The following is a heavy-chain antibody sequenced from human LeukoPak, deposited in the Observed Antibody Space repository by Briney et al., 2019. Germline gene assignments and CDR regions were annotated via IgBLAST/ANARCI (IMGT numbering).Heavy chain of an antibody. J-gene: IGHJ3*02. CDR1: GGSISSGDYY. CDR3: ARSYCSSTSCYFDAFDI. Sequence: SETLSLTCTVSGGSISSGDYYWSWIRQPPGKGLEWIGYIYYSGSTYYNPSLKSRVTISVDTSKNQFSLKLSSVTAADTVVYYCARSYCSSTSCYFDAFDIWGRGTMVTVSS. D-gene: IGHD2-2*01. V-gene: IGHV4-30-4*08. CDR2: IYYSGST.